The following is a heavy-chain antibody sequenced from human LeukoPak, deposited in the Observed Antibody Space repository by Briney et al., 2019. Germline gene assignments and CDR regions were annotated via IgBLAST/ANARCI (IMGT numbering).Heavy chain of an antibody. J-gene: IGHJ6*02. CDR2: INPNSGGT. V-gene: IGHV1-2*02. Sequence: GASVKVSCKASGYTFTGYYMHWVRQAPGQGLEWMGWINPNSGGTNCAQKFQGRVTMTRDTSISTAYMELSRLRSDDTAVYYCARDPGSYFYYYYGMDVWGQGTTVTVSS. CDR3: ARDPGSYFYYYYGMDV. D-gene: IGHD1-26*01. CDR1: GYTFTGYY.